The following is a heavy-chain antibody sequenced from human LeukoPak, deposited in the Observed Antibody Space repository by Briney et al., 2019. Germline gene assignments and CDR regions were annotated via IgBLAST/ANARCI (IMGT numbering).Heavy chain of an antibody. D-gene: IGHD3-3*01. Sequence: GGSRRLSCAASRFTLSTYWMSWVRQAPGKGLEWVAHIKQDGSQEYYVDSVKGRFTISRDSAKNSLYLQMNSLGAEDTAVYYCARGVPYDSWSGPHYSDYWGQGTLVTVSS. CDR1: RFTLSTYW. J-gene: IGHJ4*02. V-gene: IGHV3-7*01. CDR3: ARGVPYDSWSGPHYSDY. CDR2: IKQDGSQE.